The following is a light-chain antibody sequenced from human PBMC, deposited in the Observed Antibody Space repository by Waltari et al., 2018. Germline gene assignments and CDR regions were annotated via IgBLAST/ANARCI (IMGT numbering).Light chain of an antibody. J-gene: IGKJ4*01. CDR2: AAS. Sequence: DIQMTQSPSSVSASVGDRVTITCRASQYITNSSNLYQQTPRRAPKLLIYAASNLQSGVPSRFSGSRSGTDSTLTISSLQPEDFATYFCQQSYSNIPLTFGGGTKVAVK. CDR3: QQSYSNIPLT. CDR1: QYITNS. V-gene: IGKV1-39*01.